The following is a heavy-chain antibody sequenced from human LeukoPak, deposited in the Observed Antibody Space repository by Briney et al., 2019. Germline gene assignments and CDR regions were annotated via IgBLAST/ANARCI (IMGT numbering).Heavy chain of an antibody. V-gene: IGHV3-53*05. J-gene: IGHJ3*02. D-gene: IGHD3-3*01. CDR1: GFIVSSNY. Sequence: GGSLRLSCAASGFIVSSNYMSWVRQAPGKGLEWVSVIYTGGTTYYADSVKGRFTISRDNSKNTLYLQMNSLRAEDTAVYYCAKEPEKAYDFWSGYYTDAFDIWGQGTMVTVSS. CDR3: AKEPEKAYDFWSGYYTDAFDI. CDR2: IYTGGTT.